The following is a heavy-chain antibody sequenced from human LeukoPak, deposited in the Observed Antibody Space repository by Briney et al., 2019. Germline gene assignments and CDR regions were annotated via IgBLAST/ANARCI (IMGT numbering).Heavy chain of an antibody. CDR3: VREDFWDSSHTDFQH. J-gene: IGHJ1*01. V-gene: IGHV3-7*01. Sequence: GGSLRLSCAASEFKFSTSWMSWVRQAPGQGLEWVANIKPDGSLRQSVNSVKGRFTISRDNAKNSLCLQMNSLRAEDTAIYYCVREDFWDSSHTDFQHWGQGTLVIVSS. CDR1: EFKFSTSW. CDR2: IKPDGSLR. D-gene: IGHD3-3*01.